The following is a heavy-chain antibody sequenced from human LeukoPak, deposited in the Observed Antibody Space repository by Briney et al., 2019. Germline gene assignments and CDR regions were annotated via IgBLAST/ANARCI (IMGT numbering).Heavy chain of an antibody. D-gene: IGHD1-26*01. Sequence: ASVKVSCKVSGYTLTKLSMHWVRQAPGKGLEWMGGFDPEDGETIYAQKFQGRVTMTEDTSTDTAYMELSSLRSEDTAVYYCATAPTRKRGSYWVYYYYYMDVWGKGTTVTASS. CDR2: FDPEDGET. CDR3: ATAPTRKRGSYWVYYYYYMDV. V-gene: IGHV1-24*01. J-gene: IGHJ6*03. CDR1: GYTLTKLS.